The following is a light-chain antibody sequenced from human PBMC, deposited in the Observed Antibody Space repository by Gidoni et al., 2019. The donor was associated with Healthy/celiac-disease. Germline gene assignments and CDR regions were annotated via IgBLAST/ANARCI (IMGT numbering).Light chain of an antibody. CDR2: GAS. J-gene: IGKJ5*01. V-gene: IGKV3-20*01. CDR3: QQYGSSPIT. CDR1: QSVSGNN. Sequence: EIVLTKSPGTLSLSPGERATLSCRASQSVSGNNLAWYQQKPGQAPRLLIYGASSRSTGIPDRFSGSGSGTDFTLTISSLEPEDFAVYYCQQYGSSPITFGQGTRLEIK.